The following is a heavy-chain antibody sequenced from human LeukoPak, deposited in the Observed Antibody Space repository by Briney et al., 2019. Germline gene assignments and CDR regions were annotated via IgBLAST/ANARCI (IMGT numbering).Heavy chain of an antibody. Sequence: PGGSLRLSCAASGFTFDDYGMSWVRQAPGKGLEWVSGINWNGGSTGYADSVKGRLTISRDNAKNSLYLQMNSLRAEDTALYYCARATSRIAVAGPFQHWGQGTLVTVSS. J-gene: IGHJ1*01. CDR2: INWNGGST. V-gene: IGHV3-20*04. CDR3: ARATSRIAVAGPFQH. D-gene: IGHD6-19*01. CDR1: GFTFDDYG.